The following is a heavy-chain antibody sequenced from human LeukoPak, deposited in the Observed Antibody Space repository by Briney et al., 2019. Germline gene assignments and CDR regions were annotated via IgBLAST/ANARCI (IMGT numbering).Heavy chain of an antibody. J-gene: IGHJ4*02. CDR3: ASQTKNMVATPALMAFDY. CDR1: GFTFSNYG. Sequence: PGGSLRLSCAASGFTFSNYGMHWVRQAPGKGLEWVAVIWSDGSNKYYADAVKGRFTISRDNSKNTLYLQVNSLRAEDTAAYYCASQTKNMVATPALMAFDYWGQGTLVTVSS. D-gene: IGHD5-12*01. V-gene: IGHV3-33*08. CDR2: IWSDGSNK.